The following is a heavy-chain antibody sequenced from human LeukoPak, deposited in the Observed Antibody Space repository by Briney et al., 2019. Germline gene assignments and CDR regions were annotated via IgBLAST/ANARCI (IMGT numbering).Heavy chain of an antibody. J-gene: IGHJ4*02. CDR2: IYPGDSDT. D-gene: IGHD5-24*01. CDR1: GYSFTSYW. Sequence: GESLKISCKGSGYSFTSYWIGWVRQMPGKGLEWMGIIYPGDSDTRYSPSFQGQVTISADKSISTAYLQWSSLKASDTAMYYCARLLATKAREFLPFLDYWGQGTLVTVSS. CDR3: ARLLATKAREFLPFLDY. V-gene: IGHV5-51*01.